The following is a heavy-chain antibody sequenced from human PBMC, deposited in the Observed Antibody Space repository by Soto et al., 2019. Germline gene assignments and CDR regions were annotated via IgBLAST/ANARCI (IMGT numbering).Heavy chain of an antibody. D-gene: IGHD6-13*01. Sequence: SETLSLTCTVSGGSISNHYWTWIRQPPGKGLEWIGYIYYSGSTYYNPSLKSRVTISVDISKSQFSLRLTSVTAADTAVYYCARYNAASGTYYFDFWGQGARVTVSS. V-gene: IGHV4-59*11. CDR3: ARYNAASGTYYFDF. J-gene: IGHJ4*02. CDR2: IYYSGST. CDR1: GGSISNHY.